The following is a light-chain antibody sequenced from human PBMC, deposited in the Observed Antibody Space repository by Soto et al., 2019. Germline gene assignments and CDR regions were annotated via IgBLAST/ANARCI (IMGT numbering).Light chain of an antibody. J-gene: IGKJ4*01. CDR2: DAS. CDR3: QQYDSLPFT. CDR1: QDISNY. Sequence: DIQMTQSPFSLSASVGDRVTVTCQASQDISNYLNWYQQKPGKAPKLLIYDASNLETGVSSRVSGSGSGTDFTLPINSLQPEDIATYYCQQYDSLPFTFGGGAKVEIK. V-gene: IGKV1-33*01.